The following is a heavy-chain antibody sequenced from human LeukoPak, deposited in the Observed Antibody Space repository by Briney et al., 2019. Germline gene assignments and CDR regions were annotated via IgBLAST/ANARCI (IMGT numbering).Heavy chain of an antibody. J-gene: IGHJ4*02. Sequence: PGGSLRLSCAASGFTFSSYGMHWVRQAPGKGLEWVAVISYDGSNKYYADSVKGRFTISRDNSKNTLYLQMNSLRAEDTAVYYCARDPALGYGDYQVDYWGQGTLVTVSS. CDR1: GFTFSSYG. D-gene: IGHD4-17*01. CDR3: ARDPALGYGDYQVDY. CDR2: ISYDGSNK. V-gene: IGHV3-30*03.